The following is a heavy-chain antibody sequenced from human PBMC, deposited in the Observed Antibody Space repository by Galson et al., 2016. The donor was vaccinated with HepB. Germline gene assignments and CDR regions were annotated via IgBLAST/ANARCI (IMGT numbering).Heavy chain of an antibody. V-gene: IGHV3-30*18. Sequence: SLRLSCAASEFTFSSYGIHWVRQAPGKGLEWVAVISYDGSRKYYADSVKGRFPISRDNSKNTVSLQTNGLRAEDTAVYYCAKELRDWGQGTLVTVSS. CDR1: EFTFSSYG. CDR3: AKELRD. CDR2: ISYDGSRK. J-gene: IGHJ4*02.